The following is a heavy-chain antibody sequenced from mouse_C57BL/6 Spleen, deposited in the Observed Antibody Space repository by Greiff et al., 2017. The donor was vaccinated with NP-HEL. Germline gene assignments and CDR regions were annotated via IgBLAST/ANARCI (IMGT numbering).Heavy chain of an antibody. CDR1: GYTFTSYW. CDR2: IHPSDSDT. J-gene: IGHJ4*01. V-gene: IGHV1-74*01. Sequence: QVQLQQPGAELVKPGASVKVSCKASGYTFTSYWMHWVKPRPGQGLEWIGRIHPSDSDTNYNQKFKGKATLTVDKSSSTAYMQLSSLTSEDAAVYYCATSYGNPYAMDYWGQGTSVTVSS. D-gene: IGHD2-10*02. CDR3: ATSYGNPYAMDY.